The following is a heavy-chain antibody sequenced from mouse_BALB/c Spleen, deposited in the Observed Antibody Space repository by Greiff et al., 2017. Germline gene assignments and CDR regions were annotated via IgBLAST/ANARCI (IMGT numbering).Heavy chain of an antibody. Sequence: EVKLMESGGGLVQPGGSLKLSCAASGFTFSSYGMSWVRQTPDKRLELVATINSNGGSTYYPDSVKGRFTISRDNAKNTLYLQMSSLKSEDTAMYYCARDRRGSGYDYDGWFAYWGQGTLVTVSA. CDR2: INSNGGST. D-gene: IGHD2-4*01. CDR1: GFTFSSYG. CDR3: ARDRRGSGYDYDGWFAY. V-gene: IGHV5-6-3*01. J-gene: IGHJ3*01.